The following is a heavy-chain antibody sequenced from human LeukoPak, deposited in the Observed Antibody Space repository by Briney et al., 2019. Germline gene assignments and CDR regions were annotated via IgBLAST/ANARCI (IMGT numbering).Heavy chain of an antibody. D-gene: IGHD2-2*02. CDR2: ISWNSDST. CDR1: GFTFDDYA. V-gene: IGHV3-9*01. CDR3: ARDWQYQLLYGPWNYYYGMDV. Sequence: PGGSLRLSCAASGFTFDDYAMHWVRQAPGKGLEWVSGISWNSDSTGYADSVKGRFTISRDNAKNSLYLQMNSLRAEDTAVYYCARDWQYQLLYGPWNYYYGMDVWGQGTTVTVSS. J-gene: IGHJ6*02.